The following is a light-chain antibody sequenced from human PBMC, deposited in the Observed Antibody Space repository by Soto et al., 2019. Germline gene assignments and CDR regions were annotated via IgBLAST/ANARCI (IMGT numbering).Light chain of an antibody. CDR2: EVS. CDR1: SSDVGSYNR. V-gene: IGLV2-18*02. J-gene: IGLJ1*01. Sequence: QSALTQPPSVSGSPGQSVAISCTGTSSDVGSYNRVAWYQKPTGTAPKLMIYEVSNRPSGVPDRFSGSKSCNTSSLTISGLQAEDESDYYCISFTSSSAYVFGTGTQLTVL. CDR3: ISFTSSSAYV.